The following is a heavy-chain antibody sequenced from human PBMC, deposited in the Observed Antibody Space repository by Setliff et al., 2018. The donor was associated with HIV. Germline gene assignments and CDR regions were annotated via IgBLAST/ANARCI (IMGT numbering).Heavy chain of an antibody. CDR3: ARARRAGSGPKYFQH. D-gene: IGHD2-15*01. CDR2: INHSGST. CDR1: GGSSNGYY. V-gene: IGHV4-34*01. J-gene: IGHJ1*01. Sequence: SETLSLTCAVYGGSSNGYYWSWIRQPPGEGLEWIGEINHSGSTNYNPSLKSRVTMSVDKSKNQFSLRLSSVTAADTAVYYCARARRAGSGPKYFQHWGQGTLVTVSS.